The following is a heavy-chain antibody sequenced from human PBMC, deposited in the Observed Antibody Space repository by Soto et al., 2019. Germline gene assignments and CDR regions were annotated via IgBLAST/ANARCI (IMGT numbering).Heavy chain of an antibody. J-gene: IGHJ3*02. D-gene: IGHD6-19*01. CDR3: ARPLIAVAGNGYGAFDI. Sequence: QVQLQESGPGLVKPSETLSLTCTVSGGSISSYYWSWIRQPPGKGLEWIGYIYYSGSTNYNPSLKSRVTISVDTSKNQFSLKLSSVTAADTAVYYCARPLIAVAGNGYGAFDIWGQGTMVTVSS. V-gene: IGHV4-59*01. CDR2: IYYSGST. CDR1: GGSISSYY.